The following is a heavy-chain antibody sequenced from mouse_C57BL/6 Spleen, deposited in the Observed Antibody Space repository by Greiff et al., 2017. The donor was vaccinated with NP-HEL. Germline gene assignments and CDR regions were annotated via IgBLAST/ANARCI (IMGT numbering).Heavy chain of an antibody. Sequence: QVQLQQPGAELVRPGSSVKLSCKASGYTFTSYWMHWVKQRPIQGLEWIGNIDPSDSETHYNQKFKDKATLTVDKSSSTAYMQLSSLTSEDSAVYYCARSSGGTTVVSPDAMDYWGQGTSVTVSS. CDR2: IDPSDSET. V-gene: IGHV1-52*01. CDR3: ARSSGGTTVVSPDAMDY. J-gene: IGHJ4*01. CDR1: GYTFTSYW. D-gene: IGHD1-1*01.